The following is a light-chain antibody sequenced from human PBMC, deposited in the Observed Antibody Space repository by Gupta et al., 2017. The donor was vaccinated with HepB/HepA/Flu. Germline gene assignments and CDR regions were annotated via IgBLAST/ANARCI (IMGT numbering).Light chain of an antibody. J-gene: IGKJ4*01. CDR3: QQDDNLPLT. V-gene: IGKV1-33*01. CDR2: DAS. Sequence: DIQMTQSPSSLSASVEDRVTITCQASQDISNYLNWYQQKPGKAPKLLIYDASNLETGVPSRFSGSGSGTDFTFTISSLQPEDIATYYCQQDDNLPLTFGGGTKVEIK. CDR1: QDISNY.